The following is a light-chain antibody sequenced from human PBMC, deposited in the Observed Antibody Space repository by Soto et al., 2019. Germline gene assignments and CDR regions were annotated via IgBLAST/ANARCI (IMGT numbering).Light chain of an antibody. CDR2: GAS. J-gene: IGKJ5*01. Sequence: EIVMTQSPATLSVSPGETASLSCRASQSSGNFLAWYQQKPGQAPRLLIYGASSRATGIPARFSGSGSGTEFTLTISSLQSEDFAVYYCQQYNNWPYTFGQGTRLEIK. CDR1: QSSGNF. V-gene: IGKV3-15*01. CDR3: QQYNNWPYT.